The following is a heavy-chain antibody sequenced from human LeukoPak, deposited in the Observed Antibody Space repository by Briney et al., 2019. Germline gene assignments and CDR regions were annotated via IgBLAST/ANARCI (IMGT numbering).Heavy chain of an antibody. J-gene: IGHJ4*02. CDR3: ARGYSGYEFGY. CDR2: IKEEGSEQ. D-gene: IGHD5-12*01. Sequence: PGGSLRLSCAASGFNFRTSWMNWVRPAPGKGLEGVANIKEEGSEQYYVDSVKGRFTISRDNARKSLYLQMNSLRVEDTAVYYCARGYSGYEFGYWGQGTLVTVSS. V-gene: IGHV3-7*04. CDR1: GFNFRTSW.